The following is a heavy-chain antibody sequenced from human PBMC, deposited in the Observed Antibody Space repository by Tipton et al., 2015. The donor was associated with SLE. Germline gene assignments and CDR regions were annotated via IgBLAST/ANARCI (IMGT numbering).Heavy chain of an antibody. CDR2: IFGTGGT. CDR3: ARLHGYSYGLNWFDP. CDR1: GDSVSSYY. Sequence: LRLSCSVSGDSVSSYYYNWIRQPAGKGLEWIGRIFGTGGTDYNPSLKSRVTMSVDTSKNQFSLRLTSVIAADTAVYYCARLHGYSYGLNWFDPWGQGTLISVSS. D-gene: IGHD5-18*01. V-gene: IGHV4-4*07. J-gene: IGHJ5*02.